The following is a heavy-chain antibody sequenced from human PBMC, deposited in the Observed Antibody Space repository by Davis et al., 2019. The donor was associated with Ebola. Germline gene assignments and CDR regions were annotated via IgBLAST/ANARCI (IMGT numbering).Heavy chain of an antibody. J-gene: IGHJ5*02. CDR2: IKNDGSEK. CDR1: GLSSTSQW. V-gene: IGHV3-7*04. Sequence: GESLKISCAASGLSSTSQWMSWVRQAPGKGLAWVANIKNDGSEKYYADSVKGRFTISRDNAKNSLYLQMNSLRAEDTAVYYCARAPAGRWQWPGTACDQWGQGTLVTVSS. CDR3: ARAPAGRWQWPGTACDQ. D-gene: IGHD6-19*01.